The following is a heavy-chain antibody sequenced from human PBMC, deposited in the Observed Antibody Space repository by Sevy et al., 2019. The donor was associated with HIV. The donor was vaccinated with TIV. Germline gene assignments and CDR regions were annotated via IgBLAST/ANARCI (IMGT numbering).Heavy chain of an antibody. J-gene: IGHJ6*02. D-gene: IGHD2-2*01. CDR2: INGKGRSI. CDR1: GFTFSGYA. CDR3: AKTINSGGGVVPAANYYCYGLDV. Sequence: GGSLRLSCAASGFTFSGYAMNWVRQAPGKGLEWVSAINGKGRSIHYADSVEGRFTISRDNSKNRLYLEMNSLRAEDTAVYYCAKTINSGGGVVPAANYYCYGLDVWGQGTTVTVSS. V-gene: IGHV3-23*01.